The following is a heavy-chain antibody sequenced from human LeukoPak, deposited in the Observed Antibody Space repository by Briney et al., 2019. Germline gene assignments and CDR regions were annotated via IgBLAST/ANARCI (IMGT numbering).Heavy chain of an antibody. CDR3: ARGPFKPVGTMIVVVMQLDY. CDR2: ISYDGNNK. J-gene: IGHJ4*02. CDR1: GLTFSSYV. D-gene: IGHD3-22*01. V-gene: IGHV3-30-3*01. Sequence: GGSLRLSCVVSGLTFSSYVMYWVRRAPGKGLEWVAVISYDGNNKYYADSVKGRFTISRDNSKNTLYLQMNSLRPEDTAVYYCARGPFKPVGTMIVVVMQLDYWGQGTLVTVSS.